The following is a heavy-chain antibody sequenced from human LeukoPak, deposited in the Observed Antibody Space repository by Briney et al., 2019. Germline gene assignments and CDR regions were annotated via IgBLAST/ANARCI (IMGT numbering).Heavy chain of an antibody. CDR2: INHSGST. J-gene: IGHJ6*02. CDR1: GGSFSGYY. Sequence: SETLSLTCAVYGGSFSGYYWSWVRQPPGKGLEWIGEINHSGSTNYNPSLKSRVTISVDTSKNQFSLKLSSVTAADTAVYYCARLLRVYHYYYYGMDVWGQGTTVTVSS. CDR3: ARLLRVYHYYYYGMDV. D-gene: IGHD3-22*01. V-gene: IGHV4-34*01.